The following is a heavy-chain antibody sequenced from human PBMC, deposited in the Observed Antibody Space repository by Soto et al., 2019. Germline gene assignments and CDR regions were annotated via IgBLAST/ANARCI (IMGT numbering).Heavy chain of an antibody. CDR1: SGSLSSYY. Sequence: SETLSLTCTVSSGSLSSYYWRWIRQPPGKGLEWIGYIYYSGSTNYNPSLKSRVTISVDTSKNQFSLKLSSVTAADTAVYYCARVWGGAFDIWGQGTMVT. V-gene: IGHV4-59*01. CDR3: ARVWGGAFDI. D-gene: IGHD3-10*01. J-gene: IGHJ3*02. CDR2: IYYSGST.